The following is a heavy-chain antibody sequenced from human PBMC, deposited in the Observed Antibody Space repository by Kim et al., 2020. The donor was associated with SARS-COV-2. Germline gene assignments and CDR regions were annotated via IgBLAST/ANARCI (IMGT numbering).Heavy chain of an antibody. Sequence: SETLSLTCTVSGGSISSYYWSWIRQPAGKGLEWIGRIYTSGSTNYNPSLKSRVTMSVDTSKNQFSLKLSSVTAADTAVYYCARSGKRGYWPRFDYWGQGTLVTVSS. J-gene: IGHJ4*02. CDR3: ARSGKRGYWPRFDY. CDR2: IYTSGST. V-gene: IGHV4-4*07. D-gene: IGHD1-26*01. CDR1: GGSISSYY.